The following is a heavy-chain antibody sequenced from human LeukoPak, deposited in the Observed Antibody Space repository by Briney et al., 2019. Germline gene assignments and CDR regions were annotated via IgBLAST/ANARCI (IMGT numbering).Heavy chain of an antibody. CDR3: ARGSRDCSSTSCYAGIHY. CDR1: GYTFTSYG. Sequence: ASVKVSCKASGYTFTSYGITWVRQAPGQGLEWMGWISAYNGNTMYAQNLQGRVTMTTDTSTSTAHMDLRSLRSDDTAVYYCARGSRDCSSTSCYAGIHYWGQGTLVTVSS. CDR2: ISAYNGNT. D-gene: IGHD2-2*01. J-gene: IGHJ4*02. V-gene: IGHV1-18*01.